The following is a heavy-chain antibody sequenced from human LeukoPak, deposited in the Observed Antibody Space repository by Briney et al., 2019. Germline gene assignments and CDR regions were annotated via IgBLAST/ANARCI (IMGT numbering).Heavy chain of an antibody. D-gene: IGHD3-10*01. CDR1: DGSFSGYY. CDR2: INHSGST. Sequence: SETLSLTCAVYDGSFSGYYWSWIRQPPGKGLEWIGEINHSGSTNYNPSLKSRVTISLDTSKSQFSLKLSSVTAADTAVYYCARQNYYGSGSYRSRRRNWFDPWGQGTLVTVSS. V-gene: IGHV4-34*01. J-gene: IGHJ5*02. CDR3: ARQNYYGSGSYRSRRRNWFDP.